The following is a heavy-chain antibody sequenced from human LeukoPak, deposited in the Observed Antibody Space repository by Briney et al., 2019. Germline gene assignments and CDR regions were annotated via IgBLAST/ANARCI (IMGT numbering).Heavy chain of an antibody. CDR3: ARAPYDSSGYYVY. CDR1: GYTFTRYA. CDR2: INTNTRNP. Sequence: ASVKVSCKASGYTFTRYAMNWVRQAPGQGPEWIGWINTNTRNPTYAQGFTGRFVFSLDTSVSTAFLQITSLKAEDTAVYYCARAPYDSSGYYVYWGQGTLVTVSS. D-gene: IGHD3-22*01. J-gene: IGHJ4*02. V-gene: IGHV7-4-1*02.